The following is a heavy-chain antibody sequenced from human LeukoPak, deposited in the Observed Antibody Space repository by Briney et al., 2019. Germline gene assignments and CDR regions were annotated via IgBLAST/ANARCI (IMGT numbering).Heavy chain of an antibody. CDR1: GFTFSTYD. J-gene: IGHJ6*02. CDR3: IRIRTGEHQYGMDV. Sequence: GGSLRLSCAASGFTFSTYDMHWVRQATGKGLEWVSAIDTVGNTYYAGSVKGRFTISREDAWNSLYLQMDSLRDGDTAVYYCIRIRTGEHQYGMDVWGQGTTVTVSS. CDR2: IDTVGNT. D-gene: IGHD7-27*01. V-gene: IGHV3-13*01.